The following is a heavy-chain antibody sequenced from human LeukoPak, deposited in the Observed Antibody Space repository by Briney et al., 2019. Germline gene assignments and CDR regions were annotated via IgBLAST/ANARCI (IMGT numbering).Heavy chain of an antibody. Sequence: SQTLSLTCTVSGGSISSGDYYWSWIRQPPGKGLEWIGEINHSGSTNYNPSLKSRVTISVDTSKNQFSLKLSSVTAADTAVYYCASTGGSDGMDVWGQGTTVTVSS. D-gene: IGHD3-16*01. CDR2: INHSGST. CDR1: GGSISSGDYY. J-gene: IGHJ6*02. CDR3: ASTGGSDGMDV. V-gene: IGHV4-30-4*08.